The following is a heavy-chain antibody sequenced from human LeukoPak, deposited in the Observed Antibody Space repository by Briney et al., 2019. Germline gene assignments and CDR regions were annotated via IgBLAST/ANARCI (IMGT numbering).Heavy chain of an antibody. CDR3: ARELLGYSN. D-gene: IGHD4-11*01. CDR1: GGSISSGSYY. V-gene: IGHV4-61*02. CDR2: IYTSGST. Sequence: PSQTLSLTCTVSGGSISSGSYYWSWIRQPAGKGLEWIGRIYTSGSTNYNPSLKSRVTISVDTSKNQFSLKLSSMTAADTAVYYCARELLGYSNWGQGTLVTVSS. J-gene: IGHJ4*02.